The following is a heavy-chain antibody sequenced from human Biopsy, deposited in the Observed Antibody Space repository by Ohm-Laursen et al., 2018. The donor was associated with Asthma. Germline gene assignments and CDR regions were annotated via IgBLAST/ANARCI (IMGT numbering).Heavy chain of an antibody. CDR2: IITIFGTS. V-gene: IGHV1-69*01. D-gene: IGHD4-23*01. CDR3: AREVSTVDHGYYYFAMDV. J-gene: IGHJ6*02. CDR1: SRTFSRYA. Sequence: SSVTASCTASSRTFSRYAIGWARQAPRQCLEWMGGIITIFGTSNYAQKFQGRVTFTADESTSSAYMELSSLRSEDSAVYYCAREVSTVDHGYYYFAMDVWGQGTTVTVSS.